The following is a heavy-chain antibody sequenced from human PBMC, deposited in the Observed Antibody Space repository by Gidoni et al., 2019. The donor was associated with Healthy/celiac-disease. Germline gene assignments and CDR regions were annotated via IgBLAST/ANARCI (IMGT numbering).Heavy chain of an antibody. V-gene: IGHV5-51*01. Sequence: EVQLVQSGAEVKKPGESLKISCKGSGSSFTSYWIGWVRQMPGKGLEWMGILYHGDSDTRYSPSFQGQVTISADKSISTAYLQWSSLKASDTAMYYCARPVRDGYNSDAFDIWGQGTMVTVSS. CDR1: GSSFTSYW. CDR3: ARPVRDGYNSDAFDI. CDR2: LYHGDSDT. J-gene: IGHJ3*02. D-gene: IGHD5-12*01.